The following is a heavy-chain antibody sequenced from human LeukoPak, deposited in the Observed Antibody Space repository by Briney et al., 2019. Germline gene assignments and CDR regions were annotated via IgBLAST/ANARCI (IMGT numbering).Heavy chain of an antibody. CDR1: GYTFTGYG. CDR3: ARRPGVTVLWFGELFLQDAFDI. V-gene: IGHV1-8*02. J-gene: IGHJ3*02. Sequence: ASVKVSCKASGYTFTGYGISWVRQATGQGLEWMGWMNPNSGNTGYAQKFQGRVTMTRNTSISTAYMELSSLRSEDTAVYYCARRPGVTVLWFGELFLQDAFDIWGQGTMVTISS. CDR2: MNPNSGNT. D-gene: IGHD3-10*01.